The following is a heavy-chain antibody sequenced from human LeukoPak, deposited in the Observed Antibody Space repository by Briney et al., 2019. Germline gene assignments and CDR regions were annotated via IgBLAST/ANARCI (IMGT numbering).Heavy chain of an antibody. CDR2: MNPNSGNT. V-gene: IGHV1-8*01. Sequence: GASVKVSCKASGYTFTNYDINWVRRATGQGLEWMGWMNPNSGNTGYAQKFQGRVTMTRNTSISTAYMELSSLTSEDTAVYYCARVSLGYCSGGTCYFQDHWGQGTLVTVSS. CDR3: ARVSLGYCSGGTCYFQDH. D-gene: IGHD2-15*01. CDR1: GYTFTNYD. J-gene: IGHJ4*02.